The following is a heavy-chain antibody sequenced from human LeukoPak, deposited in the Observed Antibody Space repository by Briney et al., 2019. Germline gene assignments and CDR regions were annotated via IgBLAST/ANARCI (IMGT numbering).Heavy chain of an antibody. Sequence: GGSLRLSCAASGFTFSSYGMHWVRQAPGKGLEWVAFIRYDGSNKYYADSVKGRFTISRDNSKNTLYLQMNSLRAEDTAVYYCAKDRSGSSSGFGYWGQGTLVTVSS. CDR2: IRYDGSNK. J-gene: IGHJ4*02. CDR3: AKDRSGSSSGFGY. V-gene: IGHV3-30*02. CDR1: GFTFSSYG. D-gene: IGHD1-26*01.